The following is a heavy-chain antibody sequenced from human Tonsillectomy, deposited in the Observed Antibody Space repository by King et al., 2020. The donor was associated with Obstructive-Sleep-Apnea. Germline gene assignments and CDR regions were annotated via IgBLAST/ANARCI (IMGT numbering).Heavy chain of an antibody. CDR2: ISYDGSNK. Sequence: VQLVESGGGVVQPGRSLRLSCAASGFTFSSYAMHWVRQAPGKGLEWVAVISYDGSNKYYADSVKGRFTISRDNSKNTLYLQMNSLRAEDTAVYYCARDRIVDTAMVLYYYYYGMDVWGQGTTVTVSS. CDR1: GFTFSSYA. J-gene: IGHJ6*02. D-gene: IGHD5-18*01. CDR3: ARDRIVDTAMVLYYYYYGMDV. V-gene: IGHV3-30-3*01.